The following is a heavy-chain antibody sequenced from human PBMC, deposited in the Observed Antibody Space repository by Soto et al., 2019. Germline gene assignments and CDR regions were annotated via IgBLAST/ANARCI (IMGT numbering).Heavy chain of an antibody. CDR1: GDSIISIYH. V-gene: IGHV4-38-2*02. CDR3: ARVTNYYYYYGMDV. J-gene: IGHJ6*02. CDR2: IFHTGTT. Sequence: SEPLSLTCTVSGDSIISIYHWAWIRQPPGRSLEWIASIFHTGTTYYTPSLKSRVTISVDTSKNQFSLRLSSVTAADSAVYYFARVTNYYYYYGMDVWGQGTTVTVSS.